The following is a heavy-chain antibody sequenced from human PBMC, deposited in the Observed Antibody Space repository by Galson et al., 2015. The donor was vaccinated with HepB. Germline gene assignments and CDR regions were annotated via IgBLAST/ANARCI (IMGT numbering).Heavy chain of an antibody. Sequence: SLRLSCAASGFTFDDHAMHWVRQAPGKGLEWVSGISWNSGGTGYVDSVKGRFTISRDNAKNLLYMQMNSLRAEDTAVYYCVRVTRAGYNTYYFDYWGQGTLVTVSS. CDR1: GFTFDDHA. CDR2: ISWNSGGT. D-gene: IGHD5-24*01. J-gene: IGHJ4*02. V-gene: IGHV3-9*01. CDR3: VRVTRAGYNTYYFDY.